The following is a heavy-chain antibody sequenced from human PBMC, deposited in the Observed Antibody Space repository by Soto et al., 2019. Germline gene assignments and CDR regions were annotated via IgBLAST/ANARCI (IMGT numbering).Heavy chain of an antibody. CDR3: AREAVTMVRGVRYYYGMDV. J-gene: IGHJ6*02. V-gene: IGHV4-59*01. D-gene: IGHD3-10*01. Sequence: PSETLSLTYTVSGGSISSYYWSWIRQPPGKGLEWIGYIYYSGSTNHNPSLKSRVTISVDTSKNQLSLKLSSVTAADTAVYYCAREAVTMVRGVRYYYGMDVWGQGTTVTVSS. CDR2: IYYSGST. CDR1: GGSISSYY.